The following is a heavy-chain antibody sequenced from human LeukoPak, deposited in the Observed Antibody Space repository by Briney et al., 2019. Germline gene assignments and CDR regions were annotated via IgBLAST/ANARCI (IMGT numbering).Heavy chain of an antibody. CDR3: VRVSGYNTDY. D-gene: IGHD5-12*01. Sequence: PSETLSLTCTVSGGSISSYYWSWIRQPPGKGLEWIGYIYYSGSTNYNPSLKSRVTISVDTSKNQFSLKLSSVTAADTAVYYCVRVSGYNTDYWGQGTLVTVSS. CDR1: GGSISSYY. CDR2: IYYSGST. V-gene: IGHV4-59*01. J-gene: IGHJ4*02.